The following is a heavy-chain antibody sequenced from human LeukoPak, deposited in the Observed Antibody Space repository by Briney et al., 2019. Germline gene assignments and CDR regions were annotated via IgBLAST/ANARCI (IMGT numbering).Heavy chain of an antibody. CDR1: GFIVSSNY. V-gene: IGHV3-53*01. J-gene: IGHJ3*02. CDR2: IYSGGRT. D-gene: IGHD3-10*01. CDR3: ARGLGRELDGAFDI. Sequence: GGSLRLSCAASGFIVSSNYMSWVRQAPGKGLEWVSVIYSGGRTYYEDSVKGRFTISRDNSRNTLYLQMNSLRAEDTAVYYCARGLGRELDGAFDIWGQGTMVTVSS.